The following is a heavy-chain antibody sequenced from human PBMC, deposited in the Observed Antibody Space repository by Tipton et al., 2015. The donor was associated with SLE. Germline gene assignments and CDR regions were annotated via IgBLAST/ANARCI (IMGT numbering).Heavy chain of an antibody. CDR2: IYTTGNT. Sequence: PGLVKPSETLSLTCTVSGGSISSGGHYWSWVRQPAGKGLEWIGRIYTTGNTNYNPSLKSRVTMSVDTSKNQFSLKLTSVTAADTGVYFCSRTGAVPFDYWGQGTLVTVSP. D-gene: IGHD1-26*01. CDR3: SRTGAVPFDY. V-gene: IGHV4-61*02. CDR1: GGSISSGGHY. J-gene: IGHJ4*02.